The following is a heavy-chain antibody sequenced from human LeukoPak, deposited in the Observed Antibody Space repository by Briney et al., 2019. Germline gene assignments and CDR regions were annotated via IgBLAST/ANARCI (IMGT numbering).Heavy chain of an antibody. CDR2: IKQDGSEK. CDR3: ARDLGWYRVDY. J-gene: IGHJ4*02. D-gene: IGHD6-19*01. V-gene: IGHV3-7*01. CDR1: GFTFSSHW. Sequence: GGSLRLSCAVSGFTFSSHWMSWARQAPGKGLEWVANIKQDGSEKNYVDSVRGRLSISRDNAKSSLYLQMNSVRAEDTAVYYCARDLGWYRVDYWGQGTLVTVSS.